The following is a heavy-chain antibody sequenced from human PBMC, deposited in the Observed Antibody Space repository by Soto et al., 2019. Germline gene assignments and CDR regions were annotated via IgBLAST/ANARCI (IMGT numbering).Heavy chain of an antibody. D-gene: IGHD3-3*01. CDR1: GYSFTDYG. CDR3: ARSLNWLFDY. Sequence: QVQLVQSGAEVRKPGASVTVSCKASGYSFTDYGVIWVRQAPGQGLEWMGWISAHNGNTHYAQDLQGRVTLTTDSSTSTAYMELRSLRSDDTAVYYCARSLNWLFDYWGQGNLVTVSS. V-gene: IGHV1-18*04. J-gene: IGHJ4*02. CDR2: ISAHNGNT.